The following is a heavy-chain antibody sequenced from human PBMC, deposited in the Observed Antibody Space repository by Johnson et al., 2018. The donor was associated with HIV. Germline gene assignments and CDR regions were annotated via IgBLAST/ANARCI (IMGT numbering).Heavy chain of an antibody. CDR1: GFIFSSYV. CDR3: ARELRGGHTDAFDI. CDR2: ISYDGSNK. D-gene: IGHD5-18*01. Sequence: QVQVVESGGGVVQPGRSLRLSCAASGFIFSSYVMYWVRQAPGKGLEWVAVISYDGSNKYYADSVKGRFTISRDNATHSLYLQMKSLRAEDTAVYYCARELRGGHTDAFDIWGQGTMVTVSS. J-gene: IGHJ3*02. V-gene: IGHV3-30*04.